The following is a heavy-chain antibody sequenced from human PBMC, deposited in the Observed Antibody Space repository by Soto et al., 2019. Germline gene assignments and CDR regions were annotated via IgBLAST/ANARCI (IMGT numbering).Heavy chain of an antibody. D-gene: IGHD2-8*01. CDR1: GFTFGDYA. Sequence: PGGSLRLSCTASGFTFGDYAMSWVRQAPGKGLEWVGCIRSKAYGGTTEYAASVKGRFTISRDDSKSIAYLQMNSLKTEDTAVYDCTAGKLYPSLDFDYWGQGTLVTVSS. J-gene: IGHJ4*02. CDR3: TAGKLYPSLDFDY. CDR2: IRSKAYGGTT. V-gene: IGHV3-49*04.